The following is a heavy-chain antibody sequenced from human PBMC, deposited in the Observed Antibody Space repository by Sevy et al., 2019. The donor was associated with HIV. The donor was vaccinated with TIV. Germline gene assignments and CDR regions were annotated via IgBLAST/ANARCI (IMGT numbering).Heavy chain of an antibody. J-gene: IGHJ4*02. D-gene: IGHD2-15*01. V-gene: IGHV4-59*13. CDR1: GGSISSYY. Sequence: SETLSLTCTVSGGSISSYYWSWIRQPPGKGLEWIGYIYYSWSTNYNPSLKSRVTISVDTSKNQFSLKLSSVTAADTAVYYCARGPSQYCSGGSCYSSFFDYWGQGTLVTVSS. CDR3: ARGPSQYCSGGSCYSSFFDY. CDR2: IYYSWST.